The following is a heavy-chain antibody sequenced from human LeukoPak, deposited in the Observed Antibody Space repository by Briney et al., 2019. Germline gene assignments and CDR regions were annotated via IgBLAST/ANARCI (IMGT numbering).Heavy chain of an antibody. CDR1: GGSISSGGYY. D-gene: IGHD3-22*01. CDR2: IYYSGTT. Sequence: SETLSLTCSVSGGSISSGGYYWNWIRQHPGKGLEWIGYIYYSGTTYYNPSLRSRVTMSIDTSKNQFSLKVSSVTAADTAVYYCARDLGGYDYDSSGYAYGTDVWGQGTTVTVSS. J-gene: IGHJ6*02. CDR3: ARDLGGYDYDSSGYAYGTDV. V-gene: IGHV4-31*03.